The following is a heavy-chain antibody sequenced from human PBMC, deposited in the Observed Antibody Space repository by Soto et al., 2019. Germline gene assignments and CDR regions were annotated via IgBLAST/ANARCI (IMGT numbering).Heavy chain of an antibody. Sequence: ASVKVSCKASGYTFTSYAMHWVRQAPGQRLEWMGWINAGNGNTKYSQKFQGRVTITRDTSASTAYMELSSLRSEDTAVYYCARDRNTETGFHIWGQGTMVTVSS. CDR3: ARDRNTETGFHI. J-gene: IGHJ3*02. D-gene: IGHD4-17*01. CDR2: INAGNGNT. V-gene: IGHV1-3*01. CDR1: GYTFTSYA.